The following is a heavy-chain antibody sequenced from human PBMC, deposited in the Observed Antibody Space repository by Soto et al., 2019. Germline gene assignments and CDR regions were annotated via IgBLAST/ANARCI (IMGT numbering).Heavy chain of an antibody. CDR1: GGPFSGYY. CDR3: ATRITVFGLLIPPFDP. CDR2: INHTGGT. V-gene: IGHV4-34*01. D-gene: IGHD3-3*01. J-gene: IGHJ5*02. Sequence: SETLSLTCAVHGESFSGYGGPFSGYYWNWIRQPPGKGLEWIGEINHTGGTHYNPSLKSRVTMSVDTSKNQFSLRLSSVTAADTAIYYCATRITVFGLLIPPFDPWGQGTQVTVSS.